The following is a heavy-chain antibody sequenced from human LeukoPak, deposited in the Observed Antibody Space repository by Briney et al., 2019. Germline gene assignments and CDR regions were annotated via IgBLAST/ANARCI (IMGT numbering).Heavy chain of an antibody. CDR1: GFTVSSNH. CDR3: ARGGSSASAPYY. V-gene: IGHV3-53*01. J-gene: IGHJ4*02. CDR2: IYSDGNT. D-gene: IGHD2-21*01. Sequence: GGSLRLSSAASGFTVSSNHMSWIRQAPGKGLEWVSVIYSDGNTHYADSVKGRFTSSRDNSKNTLFLQMNSLRAEDTAVYYCARGGSSASAPYYWGQGTLVTVSS.